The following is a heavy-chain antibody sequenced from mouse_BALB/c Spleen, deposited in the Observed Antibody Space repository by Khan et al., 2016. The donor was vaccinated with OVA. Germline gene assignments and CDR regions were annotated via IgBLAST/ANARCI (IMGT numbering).Heavy chain of an antibody. CDR3: ARHGNYFYAMDY. D-gene: IGHD2-1*01. J-gene: IGHJ4*01. Sequence: VQLKQSGAELVKPGASVKLSCTASGFNIKDTYMHWVKQRPEQGLEWIGRIDPANGNTKYDPKFQGKATITADTSSNTAYLQLSSLTSEDTAVYYCARHGNYFYAMDYWGQGTSVTVSS. CDR1: GFNIKDTY. V-gene: IGHV14-3*02. CDR2: IDPANGNT.